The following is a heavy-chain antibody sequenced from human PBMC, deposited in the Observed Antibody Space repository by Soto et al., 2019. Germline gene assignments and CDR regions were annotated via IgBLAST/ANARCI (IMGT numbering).Heavy chain of an antibody. J-gene: IGHJ4*02. CDR2: TRNKANSYTT. Sequence: SGGSLRLSCAASGFTFSDHYMDWVRQAPGKGLEWVGRTRNKANSYTTEYAASVKGRFTISRDDSKNSLYLQMNSLKTEDTAVYYCASVTTPFDYWGQGTLVTVSS. V-gene: IGHV3-72*01. CDR3: ASVTTPFDY. D-gene: IGHD4-17*01. CDR1: GFTFSDHY.